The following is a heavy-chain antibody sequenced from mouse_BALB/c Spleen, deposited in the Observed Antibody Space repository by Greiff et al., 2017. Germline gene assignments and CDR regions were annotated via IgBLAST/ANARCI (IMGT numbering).Heavy chain of an antibody. CDR3: NAGVTGSWFAY. D-gene: IGHD4-1*01. V-gene: IGHV14-4*02. J-gene: IGHJ3*01. CDR2: IDPENGDT. CDR1: GFNIKDYY. Sequence: EVQLVESGAELVRSGASVKLSCTASGFNIKDYYMHWVKQRPEQGLEWIGWIDPENGDTEYAPKFQGKATMTADTSSNTAYLQLSSLTSEDTAVYYCNAGVTGSWFAYWGQGTLVTVSA.